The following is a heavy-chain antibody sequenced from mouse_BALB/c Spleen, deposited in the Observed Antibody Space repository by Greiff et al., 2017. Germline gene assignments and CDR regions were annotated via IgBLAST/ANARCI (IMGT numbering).Heavy chain of an antibody. D-gene: IGHD2-1*01. CDR2: INPYNDGT. Sequence: VQLQQSGPELVKPGASVKMSCKASGYTFTSYVMHWVKQKPGQGLEWIGYINPYNDGTKYNEKFKGKATLTSDKSSSTAYMELSSLTSEDSAVYYCAREGAYGNYYAMDYWGQGTSVTVSS. V-gene: IGHV1-14*01. CDR1: GYTFTSYV. CDR3: AREGAYGNYYAMDY. J-gene: IGHJ4*01.